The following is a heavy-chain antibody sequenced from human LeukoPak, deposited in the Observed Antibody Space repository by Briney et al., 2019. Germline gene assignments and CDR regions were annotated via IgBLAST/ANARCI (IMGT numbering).Heavy chain of an antibody. J-gene: IGHJ6*03. Sequence: ASVKVSCKASGYTFTGYYMHWVRQAPGQGLEWMGWINAGNGNTKYSQEFQGRVTITRNTSISTAYMELSSLRSEDTAVYYCARSIAARPVYYMDVWGKGTTVTVSS. D-gene: IGHD6-6*01. CDR3: ARSIAARPVYYMDV. CDR1: GYTFTGYY. V-gene: IGHV1/OR15-3*01. CDR2: INAGNGNT.